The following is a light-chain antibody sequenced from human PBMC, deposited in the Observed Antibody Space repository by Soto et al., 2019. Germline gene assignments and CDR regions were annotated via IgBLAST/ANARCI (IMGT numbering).Light chain of an antibody. Sequence: DIQMTQSPSSLSASVGDRVTITCRASQSISSYLNWYQQKPGKAPKLLIYAASSLQSGVPSRFSGSGSGTDFTLTISSMQPEDFATYYCQQTYSPLQGFAQGTKLEIK. CDR3: QQTYSPLQG. CDR2: AAS. J-gene: IGKJ2*03. CDR1: QSISSY. V-gene: IGKV1-39*01.